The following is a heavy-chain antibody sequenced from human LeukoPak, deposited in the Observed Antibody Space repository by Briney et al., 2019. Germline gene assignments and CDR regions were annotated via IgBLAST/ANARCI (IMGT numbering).Heavy chain of an antibody. J-gene: IGHJ4*02. D-gene: IGHD3-10*02. V-gene: IGHV4-34*01. CDR3: ARAYYVFDY. CDR1: GGSFSGYY. Sequence: SETLSLTCAVYGGSFSGYYWSWIRQPPGKGLEWIGEINHSGSTNYNPSLKSRVTISVDTSKNQFSLKLSSVTAADTAVYYCARAYYVFDYWGQGTLVTVSS. CDR2: INHSGST.